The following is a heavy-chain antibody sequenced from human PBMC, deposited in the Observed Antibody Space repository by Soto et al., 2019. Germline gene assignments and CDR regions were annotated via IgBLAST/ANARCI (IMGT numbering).Heavy chain of an antibody. D-gene: IGHD4-4*01. CDR1: GGSIRNDNFY. CDR3: AGVLEGTVTGRGAFAI. Sequence: QVQLQESGQGLVKPSQTLSLTCTVSGGSIRNDNFYWSYLRQRPGKGLEWIGYISYSGYTFYHPSIKSRVVISVDPSKNRFSLIRNSLTAADTADYYCAGVLEGTVTGRGAFAIWGRGHWSPSLQ. V-gene: IGHV4-30-4*08. CDR2: ISYSGYT. J-gene: IGHJ3*02.